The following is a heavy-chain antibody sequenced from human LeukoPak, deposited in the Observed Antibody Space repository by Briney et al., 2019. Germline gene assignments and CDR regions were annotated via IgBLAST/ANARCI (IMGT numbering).Heavy chain of an antibody. Sequence: GGSLRLSCAVSGFTFSSYWMSWVRQAPEKGLEWVANINQGGSEKYYVDSVKGRFTISRDNAKNSLYLQMNSLRAEDTAVYYCARDVTALDSWGQGTLVTVSS. CDR3: ARDVTALDS. D-gene: IGHD2-2*01. CDR2: INQGGSEK. J-gene: IGHJ4*02. CDR1: GFTFSSYW. V-gene: IGHV3-7*01.